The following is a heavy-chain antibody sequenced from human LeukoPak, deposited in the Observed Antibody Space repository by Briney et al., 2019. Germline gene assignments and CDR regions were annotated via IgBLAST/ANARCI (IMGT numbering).Heavy chain of an antibody. CDR3: ARGVPLPPLHPLMDV. D-gene: IGHD2-2*01. CDR1: GYTFTSYG. CDR2: ISAYNGNT. V-gene: IGHV1-18*01. J-gene: IGHJ6*02. Sequence: ASVKVSCKASGYTFTSYGISWVRQAPGQGLEWMGWISAYNGNTNYAQKLQGRVTMTTDTSTSTAYMELRSLRSDDTAVYYCARGVPLPPLHPLMDVWGQGTTVTVYS.